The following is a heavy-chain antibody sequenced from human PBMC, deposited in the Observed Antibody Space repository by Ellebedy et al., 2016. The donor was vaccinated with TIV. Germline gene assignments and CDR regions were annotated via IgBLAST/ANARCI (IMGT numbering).Heavy chain of an antibody. Sequence: HTGGSLRLXXTASGFTFSNYWMHWVRQVPGKGLVWVARINNDGSTTTYADFVKGRFTVSRDNAKNTLYLQMNSLRAEDTAVYYCARDRGYDSYAYYWFWWFDPWGQGTLVTVSP. CDR1: GFTFSNYW. CDR2: INNDGSTT. V-gene: IGHV3-74*01. CDR3: ARDRGYDSYAYYWFWWFDP. D-gene: IGHD3-22*01. J-gene: IGHJ5*02.